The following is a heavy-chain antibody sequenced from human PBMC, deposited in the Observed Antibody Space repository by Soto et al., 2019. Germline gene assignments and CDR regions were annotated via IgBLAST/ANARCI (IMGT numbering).Heavy chain of an antibody. CDR3: ATMGATTGSYYFEY. D-gene: IGHD1-26*01. J-gene: IGHJ4*02. V-gene: IGHV4-30-4*01. CDR1: GGSIGSGVYL. CDR2: ISYTGSA. Sequence: QVQLKESGPGLVKPSQTVSLTCTVSGGSIGSGVYLWSWIRQPPGKGLEWIGFISYTGSAHYNPSLKSRVAISVDTSKNQFYLKLTSVSAADAAVYYCATMGATTGSYYFEYWGQGTLVTVSS.